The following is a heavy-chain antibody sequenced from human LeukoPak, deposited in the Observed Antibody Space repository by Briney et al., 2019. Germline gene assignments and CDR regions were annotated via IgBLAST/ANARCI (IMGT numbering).Heavy chain of an antibody. J-gene: IGHJ4*02. CDR1: GYSISSGYY. CDR3: ERVVVPAAKLSGYGYYFDY. V-gene: IGHV4-38-2*01. Sequence: SETLSLTCGVSGYSISSGYYWGWIRQPPGRGLEWIGSIYHSGSTYYNPSLKSRVTISVDTSKNQFSLKLSSVTTADTAVYYCERVVVPAAKLSGYGYYFDYWGQGTLVTFSS. CDR2: IYHSGST. D-gene: IGHD2-2*01.